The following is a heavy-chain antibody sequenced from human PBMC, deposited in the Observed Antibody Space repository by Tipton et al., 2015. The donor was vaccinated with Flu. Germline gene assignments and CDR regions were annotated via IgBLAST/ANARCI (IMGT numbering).Heavy chain of an antibody. Sequence: QLVQSGAEVKKPGSSVKVSCKASGGTFSGYAVSWVRQAPGQGLEWMGRIIPIFGTANYAQKFQGRVTITADESTSTAYMELSSLRSEDTAVYYCASPPGRGSYYVRLYYWGQGTLVTVSS. V-gene: IGHV1-69*18. J-gene: IGHJ4*02. CDR1: GGTFSGYA. CDR2: IIPIFGTA. D-gene: IGHD1-26*01. CDR3: ASPPGRGSYYVRLYY.